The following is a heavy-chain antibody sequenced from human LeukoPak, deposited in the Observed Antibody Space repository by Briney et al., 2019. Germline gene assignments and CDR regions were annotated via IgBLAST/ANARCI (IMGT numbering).Heavy chain of an antibody. Sequence: GGSLRLSCAASGFTFSSYGMSWVRQAPGKGLEWVSAISGSGGSTYYADSVKGRFTISRDNSKNTLYLQMNSLRAEDTAVYYCAKAPGFLDAFDIWGQGTMVTVSS. J-gene: IGHJ3*02. V-gene: IGHV3-23*01. CDR1: GFTFSSYG. CDR2: ISGSGGST. D-gene: IGHD3-10*01. CDR3: AKAPGFLDAFDI.